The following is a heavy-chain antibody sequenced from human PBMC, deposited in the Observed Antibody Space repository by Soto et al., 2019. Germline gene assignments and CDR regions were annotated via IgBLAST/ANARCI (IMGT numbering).Heavy chain of an antibody. Sequence: ASVKVSCKAPADTFTSYYIHWVRQAPGHGLEWMGRINPNVGRANFAQKFQGRVTMTADESTSTAYMELSSLRSEDTAVYYCARDSGTQTGTTLSGPWGQGTLVTVSS. CDR3: ARDSGTQTGTTLSGP. D-gene: IGHD1-7*01. V-gene: IGHV1-46*01. CDR1: ADTFTSYY. J-gene: IGHJ5*02. CDR2: INPNVGRA.